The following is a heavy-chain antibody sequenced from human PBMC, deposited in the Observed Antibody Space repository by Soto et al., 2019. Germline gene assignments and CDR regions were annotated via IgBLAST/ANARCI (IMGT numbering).Heavy chain of an antibody. CDR2: MNPNSANT. CDR1: GYSFKTSD. Sequence: QEQLVQSGTEVKRPGASVRVSCEALGYSFKTSDINWVRQASGQGLEWMGWMNPNSANTGYAQKFQGRVSTTGDTSIDTAYMELSSLRADDTAVYYCARFRGSYQSALWGQGTLVTVSS. D-gene: IGHD3-10*01. CDR3: ARFRGSYQSAL. J-gene: IGHJ4*02. V-gene: IGHV1-8*01.